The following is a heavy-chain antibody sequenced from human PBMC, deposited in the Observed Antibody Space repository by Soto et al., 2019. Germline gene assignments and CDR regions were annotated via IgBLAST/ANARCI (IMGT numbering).Heavy chain of an antibody. V-gene: IGHV1-2*04. CDR2: INPNSGGT. CDR1: GYTFTGYY. J-gene: IGHJ6*02. D-gene: IGHD4-17*01. CDR3: TLSYGDSYYYYNGMDV. Sequence: ASVKVSCKASGYTFTGYYMHWVRQAPGQGLEWMGWINPNSGGTNYAQKFQGWVTMTRDTSISTAYMELSRLRSDDTAVYYCTLSYGDSYYYYNGMDVWGQGTTVTVSS.